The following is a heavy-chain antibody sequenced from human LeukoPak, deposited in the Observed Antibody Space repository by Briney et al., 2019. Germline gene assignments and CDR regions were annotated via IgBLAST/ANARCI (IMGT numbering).Heavy chain of an antibody. V-gene: IGHV1-69*13. CDR1: GGTFSSYA. D-gene: IGHD3-22*01. J-gene: IGHJ4*02. Sequence: ASVKVSCKASGGTFSSYAISWVRQAPGQGLEWMGGIIPIFGTANYAQKFQGRVTITADESTSTAYMELSSLRSEDTAVYYCARDRYYYDGSGYYLNYWGQGTLVTVSS. CDR2: IIPIFGTA. CDR3: ARDRYYYDGSGYYLNY.